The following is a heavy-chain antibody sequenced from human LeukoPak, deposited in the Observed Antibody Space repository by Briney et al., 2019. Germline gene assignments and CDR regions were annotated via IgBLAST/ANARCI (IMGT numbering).Heavy chain of an antibody. CDR3: ARPSSMVRGQTGYFDY. CDR1: GFTFSSYW. Sequence: PGGSLRLSCAASGFTFSSYWMSWIRQPPGKGLEWIGEINHSGSTNYNPSLKSRVTISVDTSKNQFSLKLSSVTAADTAVYYCARPSSMVRGQTGYFDYWGQGTLVTVSS. CDR2: INHSGST. D-gene: IGHD3-10*01. J-gene: IGHJ4*02. V-gene: IGHV4-34*01.